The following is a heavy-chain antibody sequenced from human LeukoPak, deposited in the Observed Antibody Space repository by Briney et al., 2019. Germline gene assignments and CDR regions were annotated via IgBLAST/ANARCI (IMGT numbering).Heavy chain of an antibody. CDR2: ISASGGST. Sequence: GGSLRLSCAASGFAFSDYVMNWVRQAPGKGLEWVSAISASGGSTYYANSVKGRFTISRDNSKNTLYLQMNSLRADGTAVYYCAKVGYYYGSGSYCLDYWGQGTLVTVSS. J-gene: IGHJ4*02. CDR3: AKVGYYYGSGSYCLDY. D-gene: IGHD3-10*01. V-gene: IGHV3-23*01. CDR1: GFAFSDYV.